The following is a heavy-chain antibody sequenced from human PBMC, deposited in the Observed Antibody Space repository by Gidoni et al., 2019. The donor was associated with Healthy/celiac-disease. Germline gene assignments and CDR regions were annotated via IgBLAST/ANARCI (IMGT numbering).Heavy chain of an antibody. D-gene: IGHD2-2*01. Sequence: QVQLQESGPGLVKPSETLSLTCTVSGGSISSYYWSWIRQPPGKGLEWIGYIYYSGSPNYNPSLKSRVTISVDTSKNQFSLKLSSVTAADTAVYYCARDRGYCSSTSCFPDAFDIWGQGTMVTVSS. V-gene: IGHV4-59*01. J-gene: IGHJ3*02. CDR2: IYYSGSP. CDR1: GGSISSYY. CDR3: ARDRGYCSSTSCFPDAFDI.